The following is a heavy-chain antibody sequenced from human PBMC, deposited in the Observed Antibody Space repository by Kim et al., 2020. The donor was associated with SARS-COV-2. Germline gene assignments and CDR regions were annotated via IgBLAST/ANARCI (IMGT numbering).Heavy chain of an antibody. CDR3: VREEAEYYYDSSDAFDI. Sequence: VKGRFTISRDNAKNSLYLQMNSLRAEDTAVYYCVREEAEYYYDSSDAFDIWGQGTMVTVSS. V-gene: IGHV3-48*03. J-gene: IGHJ3*02. D-gene: IGHD3-22*01.